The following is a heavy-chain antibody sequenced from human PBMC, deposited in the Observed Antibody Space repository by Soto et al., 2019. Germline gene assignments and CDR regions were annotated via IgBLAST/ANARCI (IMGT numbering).Heavy chain of an antibody. J-gene: IGHJ4*02. CDR3: AKDPLEIQLWPKCYFDY. CDR1: GFTFSSYA. D-gene: IGHD5-18*01. CDR2: ISGSGGST. V-gene: IGHV3-23*01. Sequence: GGSLRLSCAASGFTFSSYAMSWVRQAPGKWLEWVSAISGSGGSTYYADSVKGRFTISRDNSKNTLYLQMNSLRAEDTAVYYCAKDPLEIQLWPKCYFDYWGQGXLVTVSS.